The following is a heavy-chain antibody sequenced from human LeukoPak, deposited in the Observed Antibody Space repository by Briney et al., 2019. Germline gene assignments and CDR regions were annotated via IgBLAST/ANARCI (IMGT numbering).Heavy chain of an antibody. D-gene: IGHD6-19*01. J-gene: IGHJ3*02. CDR3: ARIAVGGNSTYDI. CDR1: GFTFTNYC. Sequence: GGSLRLSCAASGFTFTNYCMHWVRQAPGKGMRWVSRVDNGRGSARYADSAKGRFTISTDNAQNTLFLQMTSLRAANTAVYFFARIAVGGNSTYDIWGQGTMVTVSA. V-gene: IGHV3-74*01. CDR2: VDNGRGSA.